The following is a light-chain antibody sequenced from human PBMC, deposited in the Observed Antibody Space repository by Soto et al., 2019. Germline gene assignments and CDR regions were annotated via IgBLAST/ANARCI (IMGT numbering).Light chain of an antibody. Sequence: DLVMTQSPDSLAVSLGESATINCKSSQSVLYNSNKNYLAWYQQKPGQPPKLLISWASTRESGVPDRFRGSGAGTDFNLPSSSLHAEDVAVYYFQQYYSIRYTFGQGTQLEIK. J-gene: IGKJ2*01. V-gene: IGKV4-1*01. CDR2: WAS. CDR1: QSVLYNSNKNY. CDR3: QQYYSIRYT.